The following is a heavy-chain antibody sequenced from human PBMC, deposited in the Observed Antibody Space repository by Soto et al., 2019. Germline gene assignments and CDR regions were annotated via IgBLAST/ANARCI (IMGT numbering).Heavy chain of an antibody. V-gene: IGHV1-69*05. Sequence: GASVTVSCKASGGTLSSYAISWVRQAPGQGLEWMGGISANFGTANYAQKLQGRVTMTTDASTSTAYMELRSLRSDDTAVYYCARVAAAGHFGYWGQGTLVTVSS. CDR2: ISANFGTA. D-gene: IGHD6-13*01. J-gene: IGHJ4*02. CDR1: GGTLSSYA. CDR3: ARVAAAGHFGY.